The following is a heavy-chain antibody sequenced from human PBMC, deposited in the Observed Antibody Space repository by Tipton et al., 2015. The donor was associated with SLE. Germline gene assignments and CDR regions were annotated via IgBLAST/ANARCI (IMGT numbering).Heavy chain of an antibody. Sequence: QVQLVQSGVEVKKSGASVRVSCKASGYTFTTYGISWVRQAPGQGLEWMGWISTYNGNTNYAQKLQGRVTMTSDTSTSTAYMELRSLRSDDTAIYYCARVRVDTAMGVFDFWGQGTLVTVSS. V-gene: IGHV1-18*01. CDR1: GYTFTTYG. CDR3: ARVRVDTAMGVFDF. D-gene: IGHD5-18*01. J-gene: IGHJ4*02. CDR2: ISTYNGNT.